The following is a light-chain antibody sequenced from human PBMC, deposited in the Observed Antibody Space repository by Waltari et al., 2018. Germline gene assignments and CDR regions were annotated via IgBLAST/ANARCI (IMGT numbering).Light chain of an antibody. V-gene: IGLV2-14*03. CDR3: SSQSSNNIVL. J-gene: IGLJ3*02. CDR2: DVS. CDR1: SSDVGSHNS. Sequence: QSALTQPASVSGSPGQSVTISCPGTSSDVGSHNSVSWYQDHPGQGPKVIIYDVSDRPSGVSARFSGSKSGNTASLTISGLQAEDEADYYCSSQSSNNIVLFGGGTKVTVL.